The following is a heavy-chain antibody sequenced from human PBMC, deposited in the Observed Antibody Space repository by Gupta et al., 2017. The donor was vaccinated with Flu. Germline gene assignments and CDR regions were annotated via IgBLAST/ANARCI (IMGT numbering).Heavy chain of an antibody. CDR1: SYG. CDR2: ISAYDGHT. Sequence: SYGISWVRQARGQGLEWMGWISAYDGHTNYAQKLQGRVTVTTDTSTTTAYMELRSLTSDDTAVYYCARDRGDSNPSDYWGQGTLVTVSS. D-gene: IGHD2-2*01. V-gene: IGHV1-18*01. CDR3: ARDRGDSNPSDY. J-gene: IGHJ4*02.